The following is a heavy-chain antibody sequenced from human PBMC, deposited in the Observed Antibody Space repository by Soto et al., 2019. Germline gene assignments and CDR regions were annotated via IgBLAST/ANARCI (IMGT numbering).Heavy chain of an antibody. V-gene: IGHV3-30*18. J-gene: IGHJ6*02. CDR2: MSYYGSDI. CDR1: GFTFSSYG. D-gene: IGHD3-10*01. Sequence: GGSLRLSCAASGFTFSSYGMHWVRQAPGKGLEWVAVMSYYGSDIHYADSVKGRFTISRDNSKNTLYLQMSSLRAEDTAVYYCAKATHYGSGSYYRYNYGMDVWGQGTTVTVS. CDR3: AKATHYGSGSYYRYNYGMDV.